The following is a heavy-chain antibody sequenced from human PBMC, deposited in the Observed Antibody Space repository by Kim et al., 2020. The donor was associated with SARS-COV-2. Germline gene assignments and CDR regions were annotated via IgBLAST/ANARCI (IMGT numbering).Heavy chain of an antibody. J-gene: IGHJ6*02. D-gene: IGHD3-3*01. V-gene: IGHV4-34*01. Sequence: LKSRVTISVDTSKNQFSLKLSSVTAADTAVYYCAREIGSNHDFYYYGMDVWGQGTTVTVSS. CDR3: AREIGSNHDFYYYGMDV.